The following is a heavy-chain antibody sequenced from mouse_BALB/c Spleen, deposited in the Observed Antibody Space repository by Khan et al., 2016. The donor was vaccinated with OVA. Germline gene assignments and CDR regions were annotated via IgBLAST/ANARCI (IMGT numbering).Heavy chain of an antibody. CDR2: IWGDGST. V-gene: IGHV2-3*01. CDR3: DKFDNGGVSNWYFDV. CDR1: GFSLATYG. Sequence: QVQLKESGPGLVVPSQSLSITCTVSGFSLATYGVTWVRQPPGKGLEWLGIIWGDGSTNYHSALISRLSISKDFSKSQVFLKLNSLQADDTATYYCDKFDNGGVSNWYFDVWGAGTTVTVSA. J-gene: IGHJ1*01. D-gene: IGHD1-1*02.